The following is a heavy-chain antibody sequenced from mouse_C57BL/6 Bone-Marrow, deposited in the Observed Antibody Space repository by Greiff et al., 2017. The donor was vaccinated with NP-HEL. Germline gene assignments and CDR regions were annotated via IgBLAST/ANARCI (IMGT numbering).Heavy chain of an antibody. CDR2: INPNNGGT. D-gene: IGHD3-3*01. V-gene: IGHV1-26*01. J-gene: IGHJ1*03. CDR1: GYTFTDYY. Sequence: VQLQQSGPELVKPGASVKISCKASGYTFTDYYMNWVKQSHGKSLEWIGDINPNNGGTSYNQKFKGKATLTVDKSSSTAYMELRSLTSEDSAVYYCARKGRKRGYFDVWGTGTTVTVSS. CDR3: ARKGRKRGYFDV.